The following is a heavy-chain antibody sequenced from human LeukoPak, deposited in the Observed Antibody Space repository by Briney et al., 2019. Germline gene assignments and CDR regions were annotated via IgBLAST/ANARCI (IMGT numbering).Heavy chain of an antibody. J-gene: IGHJ4*02. V-gene: IGHV3-48*01. D-gene: IGHD2-2*01. Sequence: PGGSLRLSCAASGFTFSGFSMDWVRQAPGRGLEWLSYISSTSSAMLYADSVKGRFTISRDNAKNSLYLQMHSLRAEDTAVYYCARSLSGYQFDYWGQGTLVTVSS. CDR2: ISSTSSAM. CDR3: ARSLSGYQFDY. CDR1: GFTFSGFS.